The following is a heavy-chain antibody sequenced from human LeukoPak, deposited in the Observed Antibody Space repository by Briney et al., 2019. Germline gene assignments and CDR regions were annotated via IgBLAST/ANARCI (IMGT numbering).Heavy chain of an antibody. D-gene: IGHD5-18*01. CDR1: GFTFSDYY. V-gene: IGHV3-11*03. CDR2: INSSSSYT. CDR3: ARLRGYSYGFDY. J-gene: IGHJ4*02. Sequence: GGSLRLSCAASGFTFSDYYMSWIRQAPGKGLEWVSYINSSSSYTNYADSVKGRFTISRDNAKNPLYLQMNSLRAEDTAVYYCARLRGYSYGFDYWGQGTLVTVSS.